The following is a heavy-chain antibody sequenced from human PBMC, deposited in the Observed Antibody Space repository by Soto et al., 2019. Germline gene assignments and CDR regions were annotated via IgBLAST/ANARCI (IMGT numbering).Heavy chain of an antibody. D-gene: IGHD1-7*01. V-gene: IGHV1-69*13. CDR2: FIPMFGTA. CDR3: ARDRSGPGNWNYDTFDI. CDR1: GGTFSSLG. Sequence: SVKVSCKASGGTFSSLGISWVRQGPRQGLEWLGGFIPMFGTANYPQKFQGRVTLSANDSTSTAYMELSSLTSEDTAVYFCARDRSGPGNWNYDTFDIWGQGTLVTVS. J-gene: IGHJ3*02.